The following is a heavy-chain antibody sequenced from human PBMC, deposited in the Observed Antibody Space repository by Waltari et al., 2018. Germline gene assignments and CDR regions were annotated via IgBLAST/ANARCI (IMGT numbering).Heavy chain of an antibody. Sequence: QVQLVQSGAEVKKPGSSVKVSCKASGGTFSSYAISWVRQAPGQGLEWMGGIIPIFGTANYAQKFQGRVTITADESTSTAYMELSSLRSEDTAVYYCAREVTMVRGVLSLYYFDYWGQGTLVTVSS. J-gene: IGHJ4*02. CDR3: AREVTMVRGVLSLYYFDY. V-gene: IGHV1-69*01. D-gene: IGHD3-10*01. CDR2: IIPIFGTA. CDR1: GGTFSSYA.